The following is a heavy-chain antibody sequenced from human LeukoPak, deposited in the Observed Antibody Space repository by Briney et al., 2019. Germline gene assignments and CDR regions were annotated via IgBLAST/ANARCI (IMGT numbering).Heavy chain of an antibody. V-gene: IGHV1-8*03. Sequence: ASVKVSCKASGYTFTSYDINWVRQATGQGLEWTGWMNPNSGNTGYAQKFQGRVTITRNTSISTAYMELSSLRSEDTAVYYCARVCRGACPIDYWGQGTLVTVSS. D-gene: IGHD2-15*01. J-gene: IGHJ4*02. CDR1: GYTFTSYD. CDR2: MNPNSGNT. CDR3: ARVCRGACPIDY.